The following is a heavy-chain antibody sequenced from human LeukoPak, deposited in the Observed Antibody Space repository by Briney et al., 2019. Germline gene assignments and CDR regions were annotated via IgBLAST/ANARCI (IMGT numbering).Heavy chain of an antibody. J-gene: IGHJ4*02. CDR3: ANYFVEGVAYFDY. V-gene: IGHV3-23*01. CDR1: GFTFSVLA. Sequence: GGSLRLSCAASGFTFSVLAMNWVRQAPGKGLEWVSAISGSGGSTYYADFVKGRFTISRDNSKNTLYLQMNSLRAEDTAVYYCANYFVEGVAYFDYWGQGTLVTVSS. D-gene: IGHD2-15*01. CDR2: ISGSGGST.